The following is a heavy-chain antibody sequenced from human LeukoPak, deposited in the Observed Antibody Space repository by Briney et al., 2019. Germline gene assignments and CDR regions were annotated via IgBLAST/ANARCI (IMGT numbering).Heavy chain of an antibody. V-gene: IGHV3-30*02. D-gene: IGHD6-13*01. CDR3: APRGYSSSLNYYYYYMDV. Sequence: GGSLRLSCAASGFTFSSNGMHWVRQAPGKGLEWVAFIRYDGSNKYYADSVKGRFTISRDNSKNTLYLQMNSLKAEDTAVYYCAPRGYSSSLNYYYYYMDVWGKGTTVTVSS. CDR1: GFTFSSNG. J-gene: IGHJ6*03. CDR2: IRYDGSNK.